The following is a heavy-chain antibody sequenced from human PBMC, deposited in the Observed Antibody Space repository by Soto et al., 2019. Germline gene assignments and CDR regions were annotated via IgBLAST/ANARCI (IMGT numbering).Heavy chain of an antibody. CDR2: IYYSGST. J-gene: IGHJ4*02. CDR3: ARDLGVVVAEGFDY. D-gene: IGHD2-15*01. CDR1: GGSISSYY. V-gene: IGHV4-59*01. Sequence: SETLSLTCTVSGGSISSYYWSWIRQPPGKGLEWIGYIYYSGSTNYNPSLKSRVTISVDTSKNQFSLKLSAVTAADTAVYYCARDLGVVVAEGFDYWGQGTLVTVSS.